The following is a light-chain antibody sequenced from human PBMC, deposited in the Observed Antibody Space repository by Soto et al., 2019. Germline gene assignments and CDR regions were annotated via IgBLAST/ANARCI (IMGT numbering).Light chain of an antibody. V-gene: IGKV2-28*01. CDR1: QSLLHSNGYTY. J-gene: IGKJ1*01. Sequence: DIVMTQSPLSLPVTPGEPASISCRSSQSLLHSNGYTYLDWYLQRPGQSPQVLIYLGSNRSSGVPDRFSGSGSGTDFTLKISRVEAEDVGVYYCMQALQTPWTFGQGTKVDIK. CDR2: LGS. CDR3: MQALQTPWT.